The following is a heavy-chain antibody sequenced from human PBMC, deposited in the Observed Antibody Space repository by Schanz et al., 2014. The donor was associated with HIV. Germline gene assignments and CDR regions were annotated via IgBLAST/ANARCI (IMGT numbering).Heavy chain of an antibody. J-gene: IGHJ4*02. D-gene: IGHD6-19*01. CDR2: ISDSGDGT. CDR1: GFTFYTYA. Sequence: EVQLVESGGGLVKPGRSLRLSCAASGFTFYTYAMTWVRQAPGKGLEWVSTISDSGDGTYYADSMKGRVTISRDNSKNILYLQMNSLRAEDTALYYCSKATSGSRGWYTGSDWGQGTLVTVSS. V-gene: IGHV3-23*04. CDR3: SKATSGSRGWYTGSD.